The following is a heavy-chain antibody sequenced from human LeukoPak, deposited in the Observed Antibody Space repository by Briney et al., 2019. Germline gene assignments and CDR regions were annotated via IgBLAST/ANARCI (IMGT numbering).Heavy chain of an antibody. CDR2: FSSSRGYI. V-gene: IGHV3-21*01. CDR1: GFTFSCYR. D-gene: IGHD6-6*01. J-gene: IGHJ4*02. Sequence: GGSLRLSCAASGFTFSCYRMNWVRQAPGKGLEWVSSFSSSRGYIFYADSVKGRFTISRDNAKNSLYLQMNSLRAEDTAVYYCARSFPYSSSAVDYWGQGTLVTVSS. CDR3: ARSFPYSSSAVDY.